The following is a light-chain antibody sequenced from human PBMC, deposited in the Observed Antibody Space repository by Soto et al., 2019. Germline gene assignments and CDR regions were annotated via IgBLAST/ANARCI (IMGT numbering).Light chain of an antibody. CDR3: QQYSNWPPAIT. V-gene: IGKV3-15*01. CDR1: ETIITN. J-gene: IGKJ5*01. CDR2: GSS. Sequence: EIVLTQSPAPLSVSPGERATLSCRATETIITNLAWFQRKPDQPPRLLIYGSSTRATGVPDRFSGSGSETEFTLIISSLQSEDVALYYCQQYSNWPPAITVGQGTRLEIK.